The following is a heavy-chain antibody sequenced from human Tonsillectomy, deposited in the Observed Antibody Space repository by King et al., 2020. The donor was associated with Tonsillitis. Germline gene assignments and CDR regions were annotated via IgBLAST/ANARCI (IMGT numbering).Heavy chain of an antibody. CDR3: ARGGMGGPHHCDH. D-gene: IGHD1-26*01. V-gene: IGHV1-18*01. J-gene: IGHJ4*02. CDR2: IAIFNGNT. Sequence: VQLVESGAEVKKPGASVKVSCKASGYTFNYYGINWVRQAPGQGLEWMGWIAIFNGNTHLAPKFQGRLTMTTDTATSTAYMELRSLRSDDTAVYYCARGGMGGPHHCDHWGQGTLVTVSS. CDR1: GYTFNYYG.